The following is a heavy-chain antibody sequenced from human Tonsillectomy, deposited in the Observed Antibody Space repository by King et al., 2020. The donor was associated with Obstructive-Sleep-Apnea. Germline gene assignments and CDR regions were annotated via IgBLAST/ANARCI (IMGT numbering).Heavy chain of an antibody. Sequence: VQLVESGGGLVQPGGSLRLSCSASGFDFMSYALNWVRQAPGKGLEYVSGMSGNGVVTYYADSVKGRFTISRDSSKNTLYLQMSSLRTEDTAVYYCVPSGTGPTVTHRWGQGTLVTVSS. V-gene: IGHV3-64D*09. J-gene: IGHJ4*02. D-gene: IGHD4-17*01. CDR1: GFDFMSYA. CDR2: MSGNGVVT. CDR3: VPSGTGPTVTHR.